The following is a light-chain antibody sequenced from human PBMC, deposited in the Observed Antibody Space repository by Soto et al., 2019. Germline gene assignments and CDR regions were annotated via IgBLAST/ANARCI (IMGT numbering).Light chain of an antibody. CDR1: SGSVASNY. CDR3: SSYTAFSTWV. V-gene: IGLV6-57*02. J-gene: IGLJ3*02. CDR2: EDN. Sequence: NFMLTQPQSVSESPGKTVTISCTGSSGSVASNYIQWYQQRPGSAPTTVIYEDNRRPSGVPERFSGSVDSSSNSASLTISGLQAEDGADYYCSSYTAFSTWVFGGGTKLTVL.